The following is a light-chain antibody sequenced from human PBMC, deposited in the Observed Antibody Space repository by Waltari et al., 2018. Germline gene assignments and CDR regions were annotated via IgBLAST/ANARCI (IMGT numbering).Light chain of an antibody. V-gene: IGLV2-8*01. CDR1: SSDIGSYKS. Sequence: SALTPPPSASGSPGQSVTISCTGTSSDIGSYKSVSWYRQHPGKGPKLLIYEVSKRPSGVPNRFSGSKSGNTASLTVSGLQAEDEADYYCSSYAGSNNLVFGTGTKVTVL. CDR2: EVS. CDR3: SSYAGSNNLV. J-gene: IGLJ1*01.